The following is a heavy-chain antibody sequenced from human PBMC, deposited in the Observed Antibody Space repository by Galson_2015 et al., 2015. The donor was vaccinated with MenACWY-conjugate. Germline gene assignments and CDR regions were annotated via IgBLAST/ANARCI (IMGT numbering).Heavy chain of an antibody. CDR1: GFSLSTSALG. CDR2: IDCVDGT. CDR3: ARTVGLGFCTTTTCLKRGHFDY. V-gene: IGHV2-70*04. J-gene: IGHJ4*02. Sequence: PARVKPTQTLTLTCTFSGFSLSTSALGVGWIRQPPGKALEWLARIDCVDGTFYHSSLKTRLTISKDTSRTQVVLTMTNMDPVDTAPYYCARTVGLGFCTTTTCLKRGHFDYWGQGSLVTVSS. D-gene: IGHD2-2*01.